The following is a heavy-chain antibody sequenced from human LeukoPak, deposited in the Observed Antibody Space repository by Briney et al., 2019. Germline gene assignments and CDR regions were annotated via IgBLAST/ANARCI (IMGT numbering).Heavy chain of an antibody. D-gene: IGHD6-19*01. V-gene: IGHV4-34*01. CDR3: ARANRGAVASLGFDP. Sequence: PSETLSLTCAVYGGSFSDHYWSWIRQPPGKGLEWIGEINHSGSTNYNPSLKSRVTISLVTSKNQFSLKLSSVTAADTAVYYCARANRGAVASLGFDPWGQGTLVTVSS. J-gene: IGHJ5*02. CDR2: INHSGST. CDR1: GGSFSDHY.